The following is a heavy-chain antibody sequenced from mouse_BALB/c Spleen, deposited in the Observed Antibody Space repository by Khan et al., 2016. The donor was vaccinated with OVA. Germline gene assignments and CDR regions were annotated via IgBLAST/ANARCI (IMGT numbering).Heavy chain of an antibody. Sequence: EVQLQESGPDLVKPSQSLSLTCTVTGYSITSGYSWHWIRQFPGNKLEWMGYIHYSGSTNYNPFLKSRISITRDTSKNQFFLHLNSVTTEDTATYYCARDGYYFDYWGQGTTLTVSS. CDR3: ARDGYYFDY. CDR1: GYSITSGYS. D-gene: IGHD2-3*01. J-gene: IGHJ2*01. CDR2: IHYSGST. V-gene: IGHV3-1*02.